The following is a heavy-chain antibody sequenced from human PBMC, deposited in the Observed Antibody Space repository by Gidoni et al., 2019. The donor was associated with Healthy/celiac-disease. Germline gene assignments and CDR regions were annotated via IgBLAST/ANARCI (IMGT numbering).Heavy chain of an antibody. CDR2: ISGSGGST. J-gene: IGHJ4*02. Sequence: EVQLLESGGGLVQPGGSLRLSCAASGFTFSSYAMSWVRQAPGKGLEWVSAISGSGGSTYYADSVKGRFTNSRENSKNTLYLKMNSLRAEDTAVYYCAKKSFRDTMIVVVISSYYDYWGQGTLVTVSS. CDR1: GFTFSSYA. V-gene: IGHV3-23*01. CDR3: AKKSFRDTMIVVVISSYYDY. D-gene: IGHD3-22*01.